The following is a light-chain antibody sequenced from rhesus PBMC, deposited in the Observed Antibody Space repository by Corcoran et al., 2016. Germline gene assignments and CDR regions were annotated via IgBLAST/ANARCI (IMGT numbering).Light chain of an antibody. Sequence: QVILTQSPASLSLSPGEGVTRSCRASQRVSSFLAWYQQKPGKAPRLPTYGAAYRATGMPDRVSGSVSGTVFTLTIRILVPENFAVYFCQKYNSSPHSFGHGTKVEIK. CDR3: QKYNSSPHS. J-gene: IGKJ2*01. CDR2: GAA. CDR1: QRVSSF. V-gene: IGKV3-53*01.